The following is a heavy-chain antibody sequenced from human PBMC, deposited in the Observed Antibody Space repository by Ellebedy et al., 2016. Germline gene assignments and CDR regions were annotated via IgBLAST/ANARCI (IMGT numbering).Heavy chain of an antibody. Sequence: ASVKVSCXASGYTFTGYYLHWVRQARGQGLEWLGWIKPNSGDATYAQKLQGRVTMTRDTSITTAYMELRGLRSDDAAMYYCVRDSYYYYGMDVWGQGTTVSVS. V-gene: IGHV1-2*02. CDR3: VRDSYYYYGMDV. CDR2: IKPNSGDA. J-gene: IGHJ6*02. CDR1: GYTFTGYY.